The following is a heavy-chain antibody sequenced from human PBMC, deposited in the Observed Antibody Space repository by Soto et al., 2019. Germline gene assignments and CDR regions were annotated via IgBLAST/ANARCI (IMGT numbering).Heavy chain of an antibody. J-gene: IGHJ3*02. Sequence: QVQLVQSGAEVKKPGASVKVSCKASGYTFTSYDINWVRQATGQGLEWMGWMNPNSGNTGYAQKFQGRVTMTRNTXIXXAYMELSSLRSEDTAVYYCASGAGSGYYGTMAFDIWGQGTMVTVSS. CDR1: GYTFTSYD. D-gene: IGHD3-3*01. CDR3: ASGAGSGYYGTMAFDI. V-gene: IGHV1-8*01. CDR2: MNPNSGNT.